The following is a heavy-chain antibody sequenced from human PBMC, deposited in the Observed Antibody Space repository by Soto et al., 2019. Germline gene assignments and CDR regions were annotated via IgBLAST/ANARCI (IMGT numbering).Heavy chain of an antibody. CDR2: ISGSGGST. CDR3: AKEPYCGGDCYQNFDY. D-gene: IGHD2-21*02. J-gene: IGHJ4*02. CDR1: GFTFSSYA. Sequence: PGGSLRLSCAASGFTFSSYAMSWVRQAPGKGLEWVSAISGSGGSTYYADSVKGRFTISRDNSKNTLYLQMNSLRAEDTAVYYCAKEPYCGGDCYQNFDYWGQGTLVTVSS. V-gene: IGHV3-23*01.